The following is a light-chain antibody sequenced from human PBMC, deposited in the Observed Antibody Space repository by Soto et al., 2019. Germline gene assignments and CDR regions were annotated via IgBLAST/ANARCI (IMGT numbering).Light chain of an antibody. Sequence: QSALTQPPSASGSPGQSVTISCTGTSSDIGGYDYVSWYRQHPGKAPKLLIYEVIHRPSGVSNRFSGSKSGNTASLTISGLQADDEADYYCSSYTSRSIVVFGGGTKLTVL. V-gene: IGLV2-14*01. CDR2: EVI. CDR1: SSDIGGYDY. J-gene: IGLJ2*01. CDR3: SSYTSRSIVV.